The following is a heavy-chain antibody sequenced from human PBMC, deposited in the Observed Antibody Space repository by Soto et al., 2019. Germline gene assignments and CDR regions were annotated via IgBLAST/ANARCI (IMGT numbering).Heavy chain of an antibody. CDR2: INHSGST. Sequence: SETLSLTCAVYVGSFSGYYWSWIRQPPGKGLEWIGEINHSGSTNYNPSLKSRVTISVDTSKNQFSLKLSSVTAADTAVYYCATNTDFADLGYYYYYMDVWGKGTTVTVSS. J-gene: IGHJ6*03. D-gene: IGHD3-3*01. CDR1: VGSFSGYY. V-gene: IGHV4-34*01. CDR3: ATNTDFADLGYYYYYMDV.